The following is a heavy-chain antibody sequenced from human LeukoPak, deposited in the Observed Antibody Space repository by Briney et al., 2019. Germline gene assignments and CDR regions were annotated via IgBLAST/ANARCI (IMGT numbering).Heavy chain of an antibody. J-gene: IGHJ6*03. Sequence: GGSLRLSCAASGFTFSSYGMHWVRQAPGKGLEWVAVISYVGSNNYYADSVKGRFTISRDNCKNTLYLQMNSLRAEDTAVYYCARDPYNGSYGDDYYYYMDVWGKGTTVTISS. CDR1: GFTFSSYG. D-gene: IGHD1-26*01. V-gene: IGHV3-30*03. CDR3: ARDPYNGSYGDDYYYYMDV. CDR2: ISYVGSNN.